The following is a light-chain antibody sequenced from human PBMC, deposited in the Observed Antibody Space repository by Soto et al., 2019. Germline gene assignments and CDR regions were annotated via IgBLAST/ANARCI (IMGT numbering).Light chain of an antibody. CDR3: QQYGSSPPRYT. CDR1: QSVSSSY. CDR2: GAS. V-gene: IGKV3-20*01. J-gene: IGKJ2*01. Sequence: EIVLTQSPGTLSLSPGERATLSCRASQSVSSSYLAWYQQKPGQAPRLLIYGASSRATSLPDRFSGSGSATDFTLTISRLEPEDFAVYYCQQYGSSPPRYTFGQGTKLEIK.